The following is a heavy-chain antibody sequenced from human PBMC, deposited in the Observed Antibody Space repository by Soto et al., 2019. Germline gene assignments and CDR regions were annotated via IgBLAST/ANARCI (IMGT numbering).Heavy chain of an antibody. Sequence: GGSLRLSCAASGFRFRTRAMSWVRQAPGKGLEWVASIRPGGDSTYYADSVKGRFAVSRDNSKNTLYLQMNSLRAEDTAVYYCAKVIFGVVRGYYGMDVWGQGTTVTVSS. J-gene: IGHJ6*02. CDR2: IRPGGDST. CDR1: GFRFRTRA. CDR3: AKVIFGVVRGYYGMDV. D-gene: IGHD3-3*01. V-gene: IGHV3-23*01.